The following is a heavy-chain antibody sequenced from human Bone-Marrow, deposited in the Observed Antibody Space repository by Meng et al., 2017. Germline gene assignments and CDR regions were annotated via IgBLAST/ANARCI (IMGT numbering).Heavy chain of an antibody. J-gene: IGHJ4*02. Sequence: ASVKVSCKPSGYNFPDYYIHWVRQAPGQRLEWMGWISAYNGNTNYAQKLQGRVTMTTDTSTSTAYMELRSLRSDDTAVYYCARYHILITIFGVVWGPLDYWGQGTLVTVSS. V-gene: IGHV1-18*04. CDR2: ISAYNGNT. CDR3: ARYHILITIFGVVWGPLDY. D-gene: IGHD3-3*01. CDR1: GYNFPDYY.